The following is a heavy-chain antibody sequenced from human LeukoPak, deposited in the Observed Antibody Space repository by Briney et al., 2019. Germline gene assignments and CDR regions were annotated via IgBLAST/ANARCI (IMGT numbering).Heavy chain of an antibody. Sequence: GGSLRLSCAASGFTFSDYYMSWIRQAPGKGLEWISYISISGTTIYYADSVKGRFTISRDNSKNTLFLQMGSLRAEDMAVYYCARGGGRNTTMVWAFDYWGQGTLVTVSS. J-gene: IGHJ4*02. CDR1: GFTFSDYY. CDR3: ARGGGRNTTMVWAFDY. D-gene: IGHD5-18*01. V-gene: IGHV3-11*04. CDR2: ISISGTTI.